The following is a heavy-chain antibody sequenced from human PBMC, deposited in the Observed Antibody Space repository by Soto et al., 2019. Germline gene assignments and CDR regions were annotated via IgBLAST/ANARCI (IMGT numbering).Heavy chain of an antibody. D-gene: IGHD3-22*01. J-gene: IGHJ4*02. Sequence: QVQLVQSGAEVKKPGASVKVSCKASRYTFTSYDINWVRQATGQGLEWMGWMNPNSGNTGSAQKFQGRVTMTRNTSISTAYMELSSLRSEDTAVYYCVRDQSRLDDSSGYYYFDYWGQGTLVTVSS. CDR2: MNPNSGNT. CDR1: RYTFTSYD. V-gene: IGHV1-8*01. CDR3: VRDQSRLDDSSGYYYFDY.